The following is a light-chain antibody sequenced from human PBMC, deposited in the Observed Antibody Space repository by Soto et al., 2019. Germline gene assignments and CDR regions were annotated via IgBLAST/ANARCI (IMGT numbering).Light chain of an antibody. CDR3: QQYGSSPIT. V-gene: IGKV3-20*01. CDR1: QSVSSNY. CDR2: GAS. Sequence: EMVLTQSPGTLSLSPGERATLYCRASQSVSSNYLAWYQQKPGQAPRLLIYGASSRATGIPDRFSGSGSGTDFTLIISRLEPEDFAVYYCQQYGSSPITFGQGTKVDI. J-gene: IGKJ1*01.